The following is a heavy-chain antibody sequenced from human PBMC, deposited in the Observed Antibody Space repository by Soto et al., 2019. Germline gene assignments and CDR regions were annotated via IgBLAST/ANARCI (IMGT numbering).Heavy chain of an antibody. D-gene: IGHD6-13*01. J-gene: IGHJ3*02. CDR1: GFTLSAYW. CDR3: ARDVSPRSSSLDLDAFDI. Sequence: EVHLEESGGDLVQPGGSLRLSCAASGFTLSAYWMTWVRQAPGKGLEWVANINRDGSKKSYLDSVRGRFTISRDNVGNSLYLQMDSLRADDTALYFCARDVSPRSSSLDLDAFDIWGQGTMVTVSS. V-gene: IGHV3-7*05. CDR2: INRDGSKK.